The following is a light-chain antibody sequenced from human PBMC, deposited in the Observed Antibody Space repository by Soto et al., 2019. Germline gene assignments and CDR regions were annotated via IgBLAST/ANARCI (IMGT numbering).Light chain of an antibody. CDR3: QQYNNWAYT. CDR1: QSVSSN. Sequence: EIVMTQSPGTLSVSPGERAAISCRASQSVSSNFAWYQQKPGQAPTRLIYDASTRAAGIPVRFSGSGSGTEFTLNISSLQSEDFEVDYCQQYNNWAYTFSRGTKLEIK. V-gene: IGKV3-15*01. CDR2: DAS. J-gene: IGKJ2*01.